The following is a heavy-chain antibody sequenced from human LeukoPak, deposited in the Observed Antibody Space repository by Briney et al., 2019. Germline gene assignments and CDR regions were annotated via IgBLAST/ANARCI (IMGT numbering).Heavy chain of an antibody. D-gene: IGHD3-3*01. CDR2: ISGSGGST. CDR3: AKLHAGFQGGDYDFWSGSRLNYDY. J-gene: IGHJ4*02. Sequence: PGGSLRLSCAASGFTFSSYAMSWVRQAPGKGLEWVSAISGSGGSTYYADSVKGRFTISRDNSKNTLYLQMNSLRAEDTAVYYCAKLHAGFQGGDYDFWSGSRLNYDYWGQGTLVTVSS. V-gene: IGHV3-23*01. CDR1: GFTFSSYA.